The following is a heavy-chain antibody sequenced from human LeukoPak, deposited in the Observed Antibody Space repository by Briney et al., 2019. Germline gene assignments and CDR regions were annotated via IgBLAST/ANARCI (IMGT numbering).Heavy chain of an antibody. D-gene: IGHD2-15*01. V-gene: IGHV3-23*01. CDR2: ISNDGGGT. J-gene: IGHJ5*02. Sequence: GGSLRLSRTASGFILNHFVLMWVRQAPGKGLEWVSAISNDGGGTTYADFVKGRFTISRDNSKNTLFLQMNSLRAEDTALYYCANGSGGYFADLWGQGTLVTVSS. CDR3: ANGSGGYFADL. CDR1: GFILNHFV.